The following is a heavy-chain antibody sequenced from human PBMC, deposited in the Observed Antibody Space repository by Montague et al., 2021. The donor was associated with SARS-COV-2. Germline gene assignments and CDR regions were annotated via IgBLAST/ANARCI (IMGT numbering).Heavy chain of an antibody. CDR2: IYYSGTT. V-gene: IGHV4-39*01. CDR1: AGAIRVTDYF. CDR3: ARHRDNLGSLNWFAP. J-gene: IGHJ5*02. Sequence: SETLSLTCTVSAGAIRVTDYFWGWIRQPPGKGLEWIGSIYYSGTTYHNPSLKSRVTISVDTSKNQFSLKLSSVTAADTAVYFCARHRDNLGSLNWFAPWGQGTLVTVSS. D-gene: IGHD3-16*01.